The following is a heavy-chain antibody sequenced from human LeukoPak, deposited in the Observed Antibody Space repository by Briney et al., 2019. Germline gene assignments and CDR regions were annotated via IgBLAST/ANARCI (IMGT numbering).Heavy chain of an antibody. Sequence: GSLRLSCTASGFTFSSYSMNWVRQAPGKGLEWVSSISTSSSYIYYADSVKGRFTISRDNARNSLYLQMNTLRAEDTAVYSCARGADGVSSNSRGWFDPWGQGTLVTVSS. CDR3: ARGADGVSSNSRGWFDP. J-gene: IGHJ5*02. V-gene: IGHV3-21*01. CDR1: GFTFSSYS. CDR2: ISTSSSYI. D-gene: IGHD2-15*01.